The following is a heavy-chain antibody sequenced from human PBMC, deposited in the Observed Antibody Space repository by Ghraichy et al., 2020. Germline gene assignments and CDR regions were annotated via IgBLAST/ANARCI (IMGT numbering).Heavy chain of an antibody. CDR1: GFTFSSYS. CDR2: ISSSSSTI. CDR3: ARDMALYSSSSLFDY. Sequence: GGSLRLSCAASGFTFSSYSMNWVRQAPGKGLEWVSYISSSSSTIYYADSVKGRFTISRDNAKNSLYLQMNSLRDEDTAVYYCARDMALYSSSSLFDYWGQGTLVTVSS. J-gene: IGHJ4*02. D-gene: IGHD6-6*01. V-gene: IGHV3-48*02.